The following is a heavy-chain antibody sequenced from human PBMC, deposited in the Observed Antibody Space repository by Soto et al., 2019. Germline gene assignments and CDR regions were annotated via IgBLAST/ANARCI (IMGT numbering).Heavy chain of an antibody. CDR2: TIPIFSVP. J-gene: IGHJ4*02. V-gene: IGHV1-69*01. Sequence: QVQLVQSGAEVKKPGSSVKVSCKASGGTFGRFSISWVRQAPGQGLEWMGGTIPIFSVPNYAQKYQGRLIITADESTKTAYMKLTSLRSDDTAIYYCASNSQSCSGGSCYAYWGQGTLLTVSS. D-gene: IGHD2-15*01. CDR1: GGTFGRFS. CDR3: ASNSQSCSGGSCYAY.